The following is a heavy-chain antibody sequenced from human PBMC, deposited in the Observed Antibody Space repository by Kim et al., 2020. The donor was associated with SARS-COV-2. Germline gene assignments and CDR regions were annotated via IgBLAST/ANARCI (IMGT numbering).Heavy chain of an antibody. CDR3: ARPGSTSWSCYYMDV. D-gene: IGHD2-2*01. V-gene: IGHV3-74*01. CDR2: INSDGSRT. CDR1: GFTFSTYW. Sequence: GGSLRLSCAASGFTFSTYWMYWVRQAPGKGLVWVSRINSDGSRTNYADSVKGRFTISRDNAKNTLYLQMNSLRAEDTAVYYCARPGSTSWSCYYMDVWGQGTTVTVSS. J-gene: IGHJ6*03.